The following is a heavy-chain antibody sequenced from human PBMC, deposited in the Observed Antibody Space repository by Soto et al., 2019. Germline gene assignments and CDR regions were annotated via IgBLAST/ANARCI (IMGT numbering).Heavy chain of an antibody. J-gene: IGHJ4*02. CDR3: ARDGINCGVEYYLDF. Sequence: QVQLVESGGGVVQPGRSLRLSCAASGFTFSSYDMHWVRQAPGKGLEWVAVISYDGSNKYYADSVKGRFTISRDNSKNTLYLQMNSLRAEDTAVYYCARDGINCGVEYYLDFWGLGTLVTVSS. CDR1: GFTFSSYD. D-gene: IGHD2-21*01. V-gene: IGHV3-30-3*01. CDR2: ISYDGSNK.